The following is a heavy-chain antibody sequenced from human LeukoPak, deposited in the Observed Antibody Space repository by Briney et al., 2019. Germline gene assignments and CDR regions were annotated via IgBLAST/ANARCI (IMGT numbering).Heavy chain of an antibody. CDR1: GFTFSSYG. D-gene: IGHD1-26*01. CDR2: IKQDGSEK. CDR3: ARSSVDV. J-gene: IGHJ6*04. Sequence: PGGSLRLSCAASGFTFSSYGMSWVRQAPGKGLEWVANIKQDGSEKYYVDSVKGRFTISRDNAKNSLYLQMNSLRAEDTAVYYCARSSVDVWGKGTTVTVSS. V-gene: IGHV3-7*01.